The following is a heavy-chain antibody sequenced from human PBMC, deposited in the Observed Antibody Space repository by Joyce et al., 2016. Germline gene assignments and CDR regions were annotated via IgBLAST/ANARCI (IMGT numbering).Heavy chain of an antibody. CDR2: SIPMLNVT. Sequence: QVHLVQSGAEVKKSGSSVKVSCKASGDSCNKYTVSWVRQAPGQGLAWMVRSIPMLNVTNDAQEFQGRVTITAYKSTTTAYMQLTGLRSDDTAVYFCAGTFNYPHHDGMDVWGQGTTVTVSS. J-gene: IGHJ6*02. CDR1: GDSCNKYT. D-gene: IGHD5-24*01. V-gene: IGHV1-69*02. CDR3: AGTFNYPHHDGMDV.